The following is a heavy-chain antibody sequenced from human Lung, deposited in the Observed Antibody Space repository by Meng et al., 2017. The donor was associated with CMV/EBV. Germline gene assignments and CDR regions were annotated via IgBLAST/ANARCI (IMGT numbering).Heavy chain of an antibody. CDR2: IPHRGSS. V-gene: IGHV4-4*02. CDR3: LRRSGGSV. Sequence: QVQVRESGPALVKPSENLSLTCAVSGDSITNHNWWAWVRQPPGKGLEWIGEIPHRGSSAYNPSLKSRVSMSIDKSKNQFSLKLTSVTAADTAVYHCLRRSGGSVWGQGTLVTVSS. CDR1: GDSITNHNW. J-gene: IGHJ1*01. D-gene: IGHD3-10*01.